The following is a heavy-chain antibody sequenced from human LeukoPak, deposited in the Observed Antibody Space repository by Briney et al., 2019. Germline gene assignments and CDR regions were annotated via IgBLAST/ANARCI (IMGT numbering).Heavy chain of an antibody. CDR1: GFTFSDYY. V-gene: IGHV3-11*01. CDR2: ISSGNTI. D-gene: IGHD1-26*01. CDR3: ASDSGSFGGF. J-gene: IGHJ4*02. Sequence: GGSLRLSCAASGFTFSDYYMSWIRQAPGKGLEWVSYISSGNTIYYADSVKGRFTISRDNAKNSLHLQMNSLRAEDTAVYYCASDSGSFGGFWGQGTLVTVSS.